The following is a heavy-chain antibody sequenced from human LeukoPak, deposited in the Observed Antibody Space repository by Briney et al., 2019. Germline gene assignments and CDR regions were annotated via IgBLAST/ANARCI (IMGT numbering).Heavy chain of an antibody. D-gene: IGHD6-13*01. CDR2: IYPCDSDT. V-gene: IGHV5-51*06. CDR1: GYSFITYW. J-gene: IGHJ4*02. CDR3: VRSVVGTGYRSSWYFGY. Sequence: GESLKISCKGSGYSFITYWIGWVRQMPGKGLEWMGIIYPCDSDTRYSPSFQGQVTISADKSISPSYLQWSRLKASDTAMYYCVRSVVGTGYRSSWYFGYWGQGNLVTVSS.